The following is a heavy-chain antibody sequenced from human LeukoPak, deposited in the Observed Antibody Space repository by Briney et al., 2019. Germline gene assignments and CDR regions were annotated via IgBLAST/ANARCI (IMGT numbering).Heavy chain of an antibody. Sequence: GGSLRLSCAASGFTVSSNYMSWVRQAPGKGLEWVSVIYSGGSTYYADSVKGRFTISRDNSKNTLYLQMNSLRAEDTAVYYCARDSVNGVTTLSSPYYYYYYGMDVWGQGTTVTVSS. CDR3: ARDSVNGVTTLSSPYYYYYYGMDV. J-gene: IGHJ6*02. CDR1: GFTVSSNY. V-gene: IGHV3-53*01. D-gene: IGHD4-17*01. CDR2: IYSGGST.